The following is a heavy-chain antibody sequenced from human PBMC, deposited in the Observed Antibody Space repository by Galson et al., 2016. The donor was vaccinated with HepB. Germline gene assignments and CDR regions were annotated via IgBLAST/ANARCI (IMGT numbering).Heavy chain of an antibody. Sequence: SETLSLTCAVYGGSFSGYYWSWIRQPPGKGLEWIGEINHSGSTNYNPSLKSRVTISLDTSKNQFSLKLTSVTEADTAVYFCALDWGGAVAGPWGQRTLVTVSS. CDR1: GGSFSGYY. CDR3: ALDWGGAVAGP. CDR2: INHSGST. D-gene: IGHD6-19*01. J-gene: IGHJ5*02. V-gene: IGHV4-34*01.